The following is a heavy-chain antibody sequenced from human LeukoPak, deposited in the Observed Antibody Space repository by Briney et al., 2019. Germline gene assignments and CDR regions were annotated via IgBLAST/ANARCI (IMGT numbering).Heavy chain of an antibody. CDR1: GFTFSNAW. Sequence: PGGSLRLSCAASGFTFSNAWMSWVRQAPGKGLEWVSYISSSGSTIYYADSVKGRFAISRDNAKNSLYLQMNSLRAEDTAVYYCARDSHYYDILTGYYSYYYYMDVWGKGTTVTVSS. V-gene: IGHV3-11*04. CDR2: ISSSGSTI. J-gene: IGHJ6*03. D-gene: IGHD3-9*01. CDR3: ARDSHYYDILTGYYSYYYYMDV.